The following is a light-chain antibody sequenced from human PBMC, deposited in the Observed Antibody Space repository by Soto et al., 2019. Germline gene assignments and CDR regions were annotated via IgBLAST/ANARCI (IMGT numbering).Light chain of an antibody. CDR3: QQYNDWPKT. Sequence: EIVMTQSPATLSVSPGERATLSCRASQSVSMNLGWFQQKPGQAPRLLIYAASTRATGIPARFSGSGSGTEFTLTISSLQSEDFAVYYCQQYNDWPKTFGQGTKVEIK. CDR1: QSVSMN. V-gene: IGKV3-15*01. CDR2: AAS. J-gene: IGKJ1*01.